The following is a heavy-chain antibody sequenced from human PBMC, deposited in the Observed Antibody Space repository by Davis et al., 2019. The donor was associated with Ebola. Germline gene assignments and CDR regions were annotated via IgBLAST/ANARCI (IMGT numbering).Heavy chain of an antibody. Sequence: KVSCKGSGYSFTSYWISWVRQMPGKGLEWMGRIDPSDSYTNDSPSFQGHVTISADKSISTAYLQWSSLKASDTAIYYCARGRYCSGGSCYSNPTDYWGQRTLLTVSS. D-gene: IGHD2-15*01. V-gene: IGHV5-10-1*01. CDR1: GYSFTSYW. J-gene: IGHJ4*02. CDR2: IDPSDSYT. CDR3: ARGRYCSGGSCYSNPTDY.